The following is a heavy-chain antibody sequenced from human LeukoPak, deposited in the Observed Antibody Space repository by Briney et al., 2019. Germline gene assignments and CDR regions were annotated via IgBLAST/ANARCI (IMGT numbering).Heavy chain of an antibody. J-gene: IGHJ4*02. CDR1: GVSISSTGHY. D-gene: IGHD3-22*01. CDR3: ARAPRITMIVFFDY. CDR2: VYYTGSP. V-gene: IGHV4-31*03. Sequence: PSETLSLTCTVSGVSISSTGHYWSWIRQHPEKGLEWIGYVYYTGSPYYNPSLKSRLTISVDTSKNQFSLKLTSVTAADTAVYYCARAPRITMIVFFDYWGQGALVTVSS.